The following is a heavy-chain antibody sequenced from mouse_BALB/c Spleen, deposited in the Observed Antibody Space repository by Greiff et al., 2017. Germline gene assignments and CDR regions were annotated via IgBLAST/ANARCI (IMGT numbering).Heavy chain of an antibody. CDR2: IWGDGST. CDR1: GFSLTGYG. D-gene: IGHD1-1*01. Sequence: QVQLQQSGPGLVAPSQSLSITCTVSGFSLTGYGVNWVRQPPGKGLEWLGMIWGDGSTDYNSALKSRLSISKDNPKSQVFLKMNSLQTDDTARYYCAREDYGSSLDYWGQGTTLTVSS. CDR3: AREDYGSSLDY. V-gene: IGHV2-6-7*01. J-gene: IGHJ2*01.